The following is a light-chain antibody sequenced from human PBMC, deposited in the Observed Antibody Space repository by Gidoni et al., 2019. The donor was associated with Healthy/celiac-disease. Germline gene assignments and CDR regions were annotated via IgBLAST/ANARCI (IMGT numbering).Light chain of an antibody. CDR2: LGS. CDR1: QSLLHSNGYNY. Sequence: DIVWTQSPLSLPVTPVEPPSISCRSSQSLLHSNGYNYLDWYLQKPGQSPQILIYLGSNRASGVTDRFSGSGSGTEFTMKISRVEAEGVGVYYCVQDLRPVTFXGXTKVEIK. CDR3: VQDLRPVT. J-gene: IGKJ4*01. V-gene: IGKV2-28*01.